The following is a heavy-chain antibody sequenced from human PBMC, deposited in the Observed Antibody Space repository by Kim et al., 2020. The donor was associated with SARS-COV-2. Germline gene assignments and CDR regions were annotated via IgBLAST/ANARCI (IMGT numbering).Heavy chain of an antibody. V-gene: IGHV4-39*01. Sequence: SETLSLTCTVSGGSISSSSYYWGWIRQPPGKGLEWIGSIYYSGSTYYNPSLKSRVTISVDTSKNQFSLKLSSVTAADTAVYYCARLRNIAVADYWGQGTLVTVSS. CDR1: GGSISSSSYY. CDR2: IYYSGST. D-gene: IGHD6-19*01. CDR3: ARLRNIAVADY. J-gene: IGHJ4*02.